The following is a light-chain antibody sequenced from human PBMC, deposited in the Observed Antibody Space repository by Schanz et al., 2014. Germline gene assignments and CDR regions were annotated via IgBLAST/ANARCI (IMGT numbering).Light chain of an antibody. CDR3: QKYNSAPRT. J-gene: IGKJ1*01. V-gene: IGKV3-20*01. CDR2: GAS. CDR1: RSISSSY. Sequence: EIVLTQSPDTLSSSPGERATLSCRTSRSISSSYLAWYQQKPGQAPRLLIYGASSRATGIPDRFSGSGSGTDFTLTISSLQPEDVATYYCQKYNSAPRTFGQGTKVEIK.